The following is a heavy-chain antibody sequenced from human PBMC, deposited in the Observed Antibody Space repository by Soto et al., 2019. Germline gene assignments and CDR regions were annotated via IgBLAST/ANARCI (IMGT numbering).Heavy chain of an antibody. J-gene: IGHJ4*02. CDR2: IWFDESDN. CDR3: ARNLRWEPQFDN. D-gene: IGHD4-17*01. Sequence: QVQLVESGGGVVQPGTSLRLSCVASGFNFNTYGMHWVRQAPGKGLEWVAVIWFDESDNYYADSVKGRFTISRDSSKNTLYLHMNSLRDEDTAVYYCARNLRWEPQFDNWGQGTLVTAYS. CDR1: GFNFNTYG. V-gene: IGHV3-33*01.